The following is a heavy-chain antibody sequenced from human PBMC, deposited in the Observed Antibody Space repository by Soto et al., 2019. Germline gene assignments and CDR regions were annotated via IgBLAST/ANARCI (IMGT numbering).Heavy chain of an antibody. CDR3: ARGAYYYDSSGYYYTFDY. CDR1: GGTFSSYA. V-gene: IGHV1-69*13. Sequence: SVKVSCKASGGTFSSYAISWVRQAPGQGLEWMGGIIPIFGTANYAQKFQCRVTITADESTSTAYMELSSLRSEDTAVYYCARGAYYYDSSGYYYTFDYWGQGTLVTVSS. D-gene: IGHD3-22*01. CDR2: IIPIFGTA. J-gene: IGHJ4*02.